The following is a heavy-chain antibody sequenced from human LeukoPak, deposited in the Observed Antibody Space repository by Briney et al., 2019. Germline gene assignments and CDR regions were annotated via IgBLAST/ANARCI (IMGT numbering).Heavy chain of an antibody. Sequence: ASVKVSCKASGYTFTDYSMHWVRQAPGQGLEWMGWMHPNSGDTGYAHNLQGRITITRDSSTATVFMELSSLRSEDTAMYYCARGRLNRNVDFWGQGTLVTVSS. CDR1: GYTFTDYS. J-gene: IGHJ4*02. CDR3: ARGRLNRNVDF. V-gene: IGHV1-8*03. D-gene: IGHD2/OR15-2a*01. CDR2: MHPNSGDT.